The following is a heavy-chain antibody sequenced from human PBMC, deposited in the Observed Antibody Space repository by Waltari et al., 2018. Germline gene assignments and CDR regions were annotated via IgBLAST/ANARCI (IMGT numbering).Heavy chain of an antibody. V-gene: IGHV1-69*01. D-gene: IGHD2-2*01. CDR2: IIPIFGTA. CDR1: GGTFSSYA. Sequence: QVQLVQSGAEVKKPGSSVKVSCKASGGTFSSYAISWVRQAPGQGLEWMGGIIPIFGTANYAQKFQGIVTITADESTSTAYMELSSLRSEDTAVYYCARGSFGCSSTSCPPPWWYFDLWGRGTLVTVSS. CDR3: ARGSFGCSSTSCPPPWWYFDL. J-gene: IGHJ2*01.